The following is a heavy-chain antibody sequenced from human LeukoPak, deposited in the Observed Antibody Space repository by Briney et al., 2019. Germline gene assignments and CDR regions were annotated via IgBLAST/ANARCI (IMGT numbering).Heavy chain of an antibody. V-gene: IGHV4-39*01. D-gene: IGHD3-22*01. J-gene: IGHJ3*02. CDR2: IYYSGST. Sequence: SETLSLTCTVSGGSISSSSYYWDWIRQPPGKGLEWIGSIYYSGSTYYNPSLKSRVTISVDTSKNQFSLKLSSVTAADTAVYYCARPSYYDSSGFPLDIWGQGTMVTVSS. CDR1: GGSISSSSYY. CDR3: ARPSYYDSSGFPLDI.